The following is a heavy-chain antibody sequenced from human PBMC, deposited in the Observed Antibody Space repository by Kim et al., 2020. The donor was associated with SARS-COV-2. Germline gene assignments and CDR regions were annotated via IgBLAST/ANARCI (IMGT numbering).Heavy chain of an antibody. CDR3: AKGNLYGSGSYSRFDP. J-gene: IGHJ5*02. Sequence: GGSLRLSCAASGFTFSSYGMHWVRQAPGKGLEWVAVISYDGSNKYYADSVKGRFTISRDNSKNTLYLQMNSLRAEDTAVYYCAKGNLYGSGSYSRFDPGG. V-gene: IGHV3-30*18. CDR2: ISYDGSNK. D-gene: IGHD3-10*01. CDR1: GFTFSSYG.